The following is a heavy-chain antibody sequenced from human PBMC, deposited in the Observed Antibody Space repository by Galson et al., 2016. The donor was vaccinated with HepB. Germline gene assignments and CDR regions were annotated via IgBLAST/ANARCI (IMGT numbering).Heavy chain of an antibody. D-gene: IGHD2-21*02. CDR1: GYTFTSYY. Sequence: VSCKASGYTFTSYYLHWVRQAPGQGLEWMGMIHPNGGTTSYAQKFQGRVTITRDTSTTTVHMELSSLRSDDTAVYYCARESGDPRFFWGQGTLVTVSS. CDR2: IHPNGGTT. CDR3: ARESGDPRFF. J-gene: IGHJ4*02. V-gene: IGHV1-46*01.